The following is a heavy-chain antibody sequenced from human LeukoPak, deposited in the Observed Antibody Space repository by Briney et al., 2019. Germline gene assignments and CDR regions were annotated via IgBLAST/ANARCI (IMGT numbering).Heavy chain of an antibody. D-gene: IGHD2-21*02. CDR1: GGTFSSYA. J-gene: IGHJ4*02. Sequence: EASVKVSCKASGGTFSSYAISWVRQAPGQGLEWMGRIIPILGIANYAQKFQGRVTITADKSTSTAYMELSSLRSEDMAVYYCATSIVVVTAIRDYFDYWGQGTLVTVSS. CDR2: IIPILGIA. V-gene: IGHV1-69*04. CDR3: ATSIVVVTAIRDYFDY.